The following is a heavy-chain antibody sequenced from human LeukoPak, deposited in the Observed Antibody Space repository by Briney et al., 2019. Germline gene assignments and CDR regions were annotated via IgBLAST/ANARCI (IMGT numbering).Heavy chain of an antibody. CDR1: GFTFSSYA. V-gene: IGHV3-23*01. J-gene: IGHJ5*02. CDR3: ARLGYCSSTSCSNNWFDP. Sequence: PGGSLRLSCAASGFTFSSYAMSWVRQAPGKGLEWVSDISGSGGSTYYADSVKGRFTISRDNSKNTLYPQMNSLRAEDTAVYYCARLGYCSSTSCSNNWFDPWGQGTLVTVSS. CDR2: ISGSGGST. D-gene: IGHD2-2*01.